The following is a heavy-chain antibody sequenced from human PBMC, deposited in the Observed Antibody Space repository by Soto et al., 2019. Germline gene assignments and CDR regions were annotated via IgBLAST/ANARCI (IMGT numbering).Heavy chain of an antibody. CDR3: AKGARFDISGNRDC. CDR2: ISGGGDKT. Sequence: LSLTCAASGFTFSSYAMSWVRQAPGKGLEWVSGISGGGDKTYYADSVKGRFTISRDNSKNTLYLQLNSLSAEDTAVFYCAKGARFDISGNRDCWGQGTLVTVSS. J-gene: IGHJ4*02. CDR1: GFTFSSYA. D-gene: IGHD2-15*01. V-gene: IGHV3-23*01.